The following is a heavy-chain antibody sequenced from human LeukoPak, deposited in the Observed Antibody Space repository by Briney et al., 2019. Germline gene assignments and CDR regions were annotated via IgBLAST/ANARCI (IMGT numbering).Heavy chain of an antibody. CDR1: GFTFSNYA. V-gene: IGHV3-30*02. J-gene: IGHJ6*02. CDR3: AKDDVDTARYYYGMDV. CDR2: IWYDGSNK. Sequence: GGSLRLSCAASGFTFSNYAIHWVRQAPGKGLEWVAVIWYDGSNKYYADSVKGRFTISRDNSKNTLYLQMNSLRAEDTAVYYCAKDDVDTARYYYGMDVWGQGTTVTVSS. D-gene: IGHD5-18*01.